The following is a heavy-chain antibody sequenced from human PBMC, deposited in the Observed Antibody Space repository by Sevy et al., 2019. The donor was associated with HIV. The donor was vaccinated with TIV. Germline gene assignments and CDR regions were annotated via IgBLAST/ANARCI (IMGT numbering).Heavy chain of an antibody. CDR3: ARVRYCSGGSCYPGFDY. Sequence: ASVKVSCKASGGTFSSYAISWVRQAPGQGLEWMGGIIPIFNTANYAQRFQGRVRITGDESTSTAYMELSSLRSEDTAVYYCARVRYCSGGSCYPGFDYWGQGTLVTVSS. V-gene: IGHV1-69*13. D-gene: IGHD2-15*01. CDR1: GGTFSSYA. CDR2: IIPIFNTA. J-gene: IGHJ4*02.